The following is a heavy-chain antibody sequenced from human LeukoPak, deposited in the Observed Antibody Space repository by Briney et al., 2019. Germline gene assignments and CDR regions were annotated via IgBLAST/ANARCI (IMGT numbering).Heavy chain of an antibody. D-gene: IGHD2/OR15-2a*01. V-gene: IGHV3-74*01. CDR3: ARRKASVLYDF. Sequence: PGASLRLSCEASGFTFSAYYMHWVRQAPGKGLVWVSRINSDGSSTLYADSVKGRFTISRDNGKNTLYLQMNSLRAEDTAVYLCARRKASVLYDFWGQKTLVTVSS. CDR1: GFTFSAYY. CDR2: INSDGSST. J-gene: IGHJ4*02.